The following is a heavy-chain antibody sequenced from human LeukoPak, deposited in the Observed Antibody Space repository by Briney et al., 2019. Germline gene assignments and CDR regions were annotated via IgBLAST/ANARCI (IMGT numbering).Heavy chain of an antibody. CDR1: GFTFSSYG. D-gene: IGHD3-22*01. Sequence: PGGSLRLSCAASGFTFSSYGMHWVRQAPGKGLEWVAVISYDGSNKFYADSVKGRFTISRDNSKNTLYLRMNSLRAEDTAVYYCAKGLMVYYYDSSGSWAWGQGTLVTVSS. V-gene: IGHV3-30*18. J-gene: IGHJ5*02. CDR2: ISYDGSNK. CDR3: AKGLMVYYYDSSGSWA.